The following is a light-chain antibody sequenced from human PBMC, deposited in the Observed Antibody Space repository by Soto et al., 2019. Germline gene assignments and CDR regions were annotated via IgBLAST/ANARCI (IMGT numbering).Light chain of an antibody. Sequence: EIVMTQSPATLSVSPGEGATLSCRASQSVSSKLAWYQQKPGQAPRLLISDASNRATGIPARFSGSGSGTDFTLTISSLEPEDFAVYYCHQRQYWPPITFGQGTRLE. V-gene: IGKV3-11*01. CDR3: HQRQYWPPIT. CDR2: DAS. CDR1: QSVSSK. J-gene: IGKJ5*01.